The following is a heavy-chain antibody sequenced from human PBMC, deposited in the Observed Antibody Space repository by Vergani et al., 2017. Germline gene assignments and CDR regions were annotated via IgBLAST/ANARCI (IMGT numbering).Heavy chain of an antibody. J-gene: IGHJ3*02. CDR1: GGSISDYY. D-gene: IGHD6-19*01. CDR2: IYKSGRS. Sequence: QVQLQESGPGLVKSSETLSLTCHVSGGSISDYYWNWLRQHPGEGLEWIGYIYKSGRSNYNPSLKGRVTISADTSKTQFSLKLTSVTAADTALYYCARDRGYSTGWYSAFDIWGQGTMVTVSS. V-gene: IGHV4-59*01. CDR3: ARDRGYSTGWYSAFDI.